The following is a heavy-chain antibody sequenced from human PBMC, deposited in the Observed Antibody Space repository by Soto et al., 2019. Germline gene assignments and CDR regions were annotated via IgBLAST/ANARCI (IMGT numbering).Heavy chain of an antibody. V-gene: IGHV4-34*01. CDR1: GGSFSGYY. Sequence: PSETLSLTCAVYGGSFSGYYWSWIRQPPGKGLEWIGEINHSGSTNYNPSLKSRVTISVDTSKNQFSLKLSSVTAADTAVYYCARGRKGDGYNYPKYYYYYGMDVWGQGTTVTSP. D-gene: IGHD5-12*01. CDR3: ARGRKGDGYNYPKYYYYYGMDV. CDR2: INHSGST. J-gene: IGHJ6*02.